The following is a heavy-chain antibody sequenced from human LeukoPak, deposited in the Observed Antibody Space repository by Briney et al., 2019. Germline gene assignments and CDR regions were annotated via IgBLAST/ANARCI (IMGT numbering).Heavy chain of an antibody. CDR1: GSRFTSYW. CDR2: IYPGESDT. J-gene: IGHJ2*01. V-gene: IGHV5-51*01. D-gene: IGHD2-15*01. CDR3: ATHGHTDCSGGSCYHSDWYFDL. Sequence: GASLKISCKGSGSRFTSYWSGWVRQMPGKGLEWMGIIYPGESDTRYSPFFQGQVTISADNAISNAHLKLSSLKASDTAMYYCATHGHTDCSGGSCYHSDWYFDLWGRGTLVTVSS.